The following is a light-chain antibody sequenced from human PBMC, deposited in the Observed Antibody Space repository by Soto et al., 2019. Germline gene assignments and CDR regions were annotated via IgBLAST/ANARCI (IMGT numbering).Light chain of an antibody. CDR2: EVT. CDR1: SSDVGGYNF. Sequence: QSALTQPPSASGSRGQSVTISCTGTSSDVGGYNFVSWYQQHPGKAPKLILYEVTKRPSGVPDRFSGSKAGNTASLTVSGLQTEDEAHYYGSSYAGTKSRYVFGTGTKLTVL. V-gene: IGLV2-8*01. CDR3: SSYAGTKSRYV. J-gene: IGLJ1*01.